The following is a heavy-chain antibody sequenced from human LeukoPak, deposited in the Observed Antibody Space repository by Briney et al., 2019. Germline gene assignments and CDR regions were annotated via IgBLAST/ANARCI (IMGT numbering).Heavy chain of an antibody. CDR3: AKDIGGDGYNSGQSENYFDY. Sequence: GRSLRLSCAASGFTFDDYAMHWVRQAPGKGLEWVSGISWNSGSIGYADSVKGRFTISRDNAKNSLYLQMNSLRAEDTALYYCAKDIGGDGYNSGQSENYFDYWGQGTLVTVSS. CDR1: GFTFDDYA. D-gene: IGHD5-24*01. V-gene: IGHV3-9*01. CDR2: ISWNSGSI. J-gene: IGHJ4*02.